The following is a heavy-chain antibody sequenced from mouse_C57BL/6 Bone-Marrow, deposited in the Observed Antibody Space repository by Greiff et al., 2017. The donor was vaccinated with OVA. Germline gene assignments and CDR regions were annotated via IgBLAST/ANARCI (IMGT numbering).Heavy chain of an antibody. Sequence: DVKLVESGGGLVQPKGSLKLSCAASGFSFNTYAMNWVRQAPGKGLEWVARIRSKSNNYATYYADSVKDRFTISRDDSESMLYLQMNNLKTEDTAMYYCVRHHYDYAFMDYWGQGTSVTVSS. CDR3: VRHHYDYAFMDY. CDR2: IRSKSNNYAT. V-gene: IGHV10-1*01. D-gene: IGHD2-4*01. CDR1: GFSFNTYA. J-gene: IGHJ4*01.